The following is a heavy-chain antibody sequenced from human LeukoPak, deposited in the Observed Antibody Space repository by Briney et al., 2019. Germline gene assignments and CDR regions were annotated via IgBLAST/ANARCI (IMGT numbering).Heavy chain of an antibody. Sequence: SETLSLTCSVSGASTKIENYYWAWIRQPPGKGLEWIGGMHYTGNSKYAPSLKSRVTLSIDTSKNEISLKLRSVTAADTAVYFCARGLYCVADSCYLGNYFDYWGQGTLVTVSS. D-gene: IGHD2-15*01. V-gene: IGHV4-39*01. CDR3: ARGLYCVADSCYLGNYFDY. CDR1: GASTKIENYY. CDR2: MHYTGNS. J-gene: IGHJ4*02.